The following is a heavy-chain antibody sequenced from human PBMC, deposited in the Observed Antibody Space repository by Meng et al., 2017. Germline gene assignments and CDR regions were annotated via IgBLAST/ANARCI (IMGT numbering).Heavy chain of an antibody. CDR2: IYNSRSN. V-gene: IGHV4-39*01. CDR3: ARRRGGSGRDC. D-gene: IGHD3-10*01. Sequence: QLQLQESGPGLVKPSETLSLTCTVSGGSISSNGYSWDWVRPPPGKGLEWIGAIYNSRSNSYNPSLQGRVTMFVAKSKNQFSLMLTSVTATDTAVYYCARRRGGSGRDCWGQGTLVTVSS. CDR1: GGSISSNGYS. J-gene: IGHJ4*02.